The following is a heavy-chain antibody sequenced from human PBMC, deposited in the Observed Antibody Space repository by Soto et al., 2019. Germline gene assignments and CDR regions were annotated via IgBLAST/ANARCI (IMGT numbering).Heavy chain of an antibody. V-gene: IGHV3-48*03. CDR2: ISSSGSTI. J-gene: IGHJ5*02. D-gene: IGHD2-15*01. Sequence: PGGSLRLSCAASGFTFSSYEMNWVRRAPGKGLEWVSYISSSGSTIYYADSVKGRFTISRDNAKNSLYLQMNSLRAEDTAVYYCASSGVGGGNNWFDPWGQGTLVTVSS. CDR3: ASSGVGGGNNWFDP. CDR1: GFTFSSYE.